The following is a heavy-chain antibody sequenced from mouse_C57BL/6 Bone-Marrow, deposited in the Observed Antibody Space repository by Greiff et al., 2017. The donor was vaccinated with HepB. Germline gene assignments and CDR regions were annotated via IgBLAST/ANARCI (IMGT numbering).Heavy chain of an antibody. D-gene: IGHD2-1*01. Sequence: EVKLMDSGGGLVKPGGSLKLSCAASGFTFSSYAMSWVRQTPEKRLEWVATISDGGSYTYYPDNVKGRFTISRDNAKNNLYLQMSHLKSEDTAMYYCARSLLLAMDYWGQGTSVTVSS. CDR1: GFTFSSYA. J-gene: IGHJ4*01. CDR2: ISDGGSYT. V-gene: IGHV5-4*03. CDR3: ARSLLLAMDY.